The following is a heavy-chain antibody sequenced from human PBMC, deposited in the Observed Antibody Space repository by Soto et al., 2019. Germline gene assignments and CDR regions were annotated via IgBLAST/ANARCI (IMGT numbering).Heavy chain of an antibody. J-gene: IGHJ3*02. CDR3: ARYYDSRGYYPDSFDI. D-gene: IGHD3-22*01. V-gene: IGHV3-66*01. CDR1: GFTVSSNY. Sequence: XXSLRLSFAASGFTVSSNYMRWVLQAPGKGLEWVSVIYRGGSTYFADSVKGRFTISRDNSKNTLYLQMNSLRAEDTAIYYCARYYDSRGYYPDSFDIWGQGTMVTVSS. CDR2: IYRGGST.